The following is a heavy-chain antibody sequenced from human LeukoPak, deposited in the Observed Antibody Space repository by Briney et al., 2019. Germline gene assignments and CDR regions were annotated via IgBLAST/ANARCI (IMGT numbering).Heavy chain of an antibody. D-gene: IGHD1-26*01. V-gene: IGHV4-59*01. CDR3: ARGYPPFDY. CDR2: IYYSGST. J-gene: IGHJ4*02. Sequence: SETLSLTCTVAGGSISSYYWSWIRQPPGKGLEWIGYIYYSGSTNYNPSLKSRVTISVDTSKNQFSLKLSSVTAADSAVYYCARGYPPFDYWGQGTLVTVSS. CDR1: GGSISSYY.